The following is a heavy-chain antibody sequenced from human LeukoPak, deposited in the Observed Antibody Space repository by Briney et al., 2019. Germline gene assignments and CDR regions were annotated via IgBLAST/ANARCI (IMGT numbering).Heavy chain of an antibody. CDR3: ARGAWNSPSFYFDY. J-gene: IGHJ4*02. CDR1: GFTVSSNQ. D-gene: IGHD1-1*01. Sequence: GGSLRLSCEASGFTVSSNQMSWVRQAPGKGLEWVSVIYSGGSTYYADSVKGRFTISRDNSKNTLYLQMNSLRAEDTAVYYCARGAWNSPSFYFDYWGQGTLVTVSS. CDR2: IYSGGST. V-gene: IGHV3-66*01.